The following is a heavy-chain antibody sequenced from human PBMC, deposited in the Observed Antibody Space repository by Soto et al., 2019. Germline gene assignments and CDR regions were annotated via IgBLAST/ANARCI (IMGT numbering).Heavy chain of an antibody. V-gene: IGHV1-18*01. D-gene: IGHD4-17*01. CDR1: GYTFTSYG. CDR3: ARFLRVTREDDY. CDR2: ISAYNGNT. J-gene: IGHJ4*02. Sequence: QIQLVQSGAEVKKPGASAKVSCKASGYTFTSYGISWVRQAPGQGLEWMGWISAYNGNTNYAQKLQGRVTMNTDTSTSTAYMELRSLRSDDTAIYYCARFLRVTREDDYWGQGTLVTVSS.